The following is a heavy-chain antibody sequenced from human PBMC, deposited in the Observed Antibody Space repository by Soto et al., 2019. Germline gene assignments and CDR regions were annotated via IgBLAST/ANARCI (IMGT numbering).Heavy chain of an antibody. CDR3: ARGSTMVRGVILDAFDI. D-gene: IGHD3-10*01. Sequence: GGSLRLSCAASGFTFSSYDMHWVRQATGKGLEWVSAIGTAGDTYHPGSVKGRFTISRENAKNSLYLQMNSLRAGDTAVYYCARGSTMVRGVILDAFDIWGQGTMVTVSS. J-gene: IGHJ3*02. CDR1: GFTFSSYD. V-gene: IGHV3-13*04. CDR2: IGTAGDT.